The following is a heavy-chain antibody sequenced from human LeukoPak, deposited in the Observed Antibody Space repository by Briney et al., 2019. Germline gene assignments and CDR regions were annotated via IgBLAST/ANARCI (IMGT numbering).Heavy chain of an antibody. J-gene: IGHJ5*02. CDR3: ARASHYDFWSYNWFDP. CDR1: GGSISSGGYS. Sequence: PSQTLSLTCAVSGGSISSGGYSWSWIRQPPGKGLEWIGHIYHSGSTYYNPSLKSRVTISVDRSKNQFSLKLSSVTAADTAVYYCARASHYDFWSYNWFDPWGQGTLVTVSS. V-gene: IGHV4-30-2*01. CDR2: IYHSGST. D-gene: IGHD3-3*01.